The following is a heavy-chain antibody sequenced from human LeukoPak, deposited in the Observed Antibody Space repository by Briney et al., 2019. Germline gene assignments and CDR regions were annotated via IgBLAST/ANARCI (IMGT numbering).Heavy chain of an antibody. D-gene: IGHD2-21*02. CDR1: GFTFSSYG. V-gene: IGHV3-33*06. CDR2: IWYVGSNK. CDR3: AKDGLSGDWGYFDY. Sequence: QPGRSLRLSCAASGFTFSSYGMHWVRQAPGKGLEWVAVIWYVGSNKYYADSVKGRFTISRDNSKNALYLQMNSLRAEDTAVYYCAKDGLSGDWGYFDYWGQGTLVTVSS. J-gene: IGHJ4*02.